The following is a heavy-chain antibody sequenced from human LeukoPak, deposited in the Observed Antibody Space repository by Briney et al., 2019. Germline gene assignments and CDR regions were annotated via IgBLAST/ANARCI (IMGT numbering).Heavy chain of an antibody. D-gene: IGHD3-10*01. J-gene: IGHJ6*03. CDR1: AYTLTELS. Sequence: ASVKVSCKVSAYTLTELSMHWVRQAPGKGLEWMGGFDPEDGETIYAQKFQGRVTMTEDTSTDTAYMELSSLRSEDTAVYYCATRGIRWFGELPYYYYYMDVWGKGTTVTVSS. CDR2: FDPEDGET. V-gene: IGHV1-24*01. CDR3: ATRGIRWFGELPYYYYYMDV.